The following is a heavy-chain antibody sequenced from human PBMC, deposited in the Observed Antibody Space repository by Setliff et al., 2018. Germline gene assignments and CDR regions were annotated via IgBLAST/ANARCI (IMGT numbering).Heavy chain of an antibody. V-gene: IGHV4-59*08. CDR1: GGSISGYY. D-gene: IGHD1-26*01. CDR2: IYSSGSI. J-gene: IGHJ6*03. CDR3: ARAPDSGTYYNLYPYYNDV. Sequence: PSETLSLTCNVSGGSISGYYWSWIRQPPGKGLEWIGNIYSSGSIKYNPSLRSRVTISVDTVKNQFSLRLSSLTAADTAVYCCARAPDSGTYYNLYPYYNDVWGKGTTVTVSS.